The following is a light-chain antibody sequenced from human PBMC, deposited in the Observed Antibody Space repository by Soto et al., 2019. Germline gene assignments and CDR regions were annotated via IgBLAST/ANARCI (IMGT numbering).Light chain of an antibody. CDR3: QQYNNWPPLT. CDR1: QSVSTN. V-gene: IGKV3-15*01. Sequence: EIVMTQSPATLSVSPGERATLSCRASQSVSTNLAWYQHKPGQAPRLLIHGASTRATGIPARFSGSGFGTEFTLTISSLQSEDFAVYYCQQYNNWPPLTFGGGTKVEIK. CDR2: GAS. J-gene: IGKJ4*01.